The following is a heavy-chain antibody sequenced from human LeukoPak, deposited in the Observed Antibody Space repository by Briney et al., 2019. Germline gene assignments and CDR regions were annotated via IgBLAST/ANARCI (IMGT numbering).Heavy chain of an antibody. CDR3: AKSGGYGLIDC. CDR1: GGSISSSNW. Sequence: SETLSLTCAVSGGSISSSNWWSWVRQPPGKGLEWIGNIYHSGSTYYNASLQSRVTISIDTSRNQFSLRLNSVTAADTAMYYCAKSGGYGLIDCWGQGTLVTVSS. D-gene: IGHD1-26*01. V-gene: IGHV4-4*02. J-gene: IGHJ4*02. CDR2: IYHSGST.